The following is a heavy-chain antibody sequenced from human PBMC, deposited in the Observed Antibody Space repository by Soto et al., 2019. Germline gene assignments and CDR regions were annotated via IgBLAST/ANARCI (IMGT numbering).Heavy chain of an antibody. V-gene: IGHV3-53*01. CDR3: ARVYYDRLGGWFDP. D-gene: IGHD3-22*01. J-gene: IGHJ5*02. CDR1: GFTVSSNY. CDR2: IYSGGST. Sequence: ESGGGLIQPGGSLRLSCAASGFTVSSNYMSWVRQAPGKGLEWVSVIYSGGSTYYADSVKGRFTISRDNSKNTLYLQMNSMRAEDTAVYYCARVYYDRLGGWFDPWGQGTLVTVSS.